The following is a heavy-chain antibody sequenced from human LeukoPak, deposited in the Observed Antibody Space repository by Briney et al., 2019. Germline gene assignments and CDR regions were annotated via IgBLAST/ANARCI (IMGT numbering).Heavy chain of an antibody. D-gene: IGHD4-17*01. CDR1: GGSISSSSYY. Sequence: TSETLSLTCTVSGGSISSSSYYWGWIRQPPGKGLEWIGSIYYSGSTYYNPSLKSRVTISVDTSKNQFSLKLSSVTAADTAVYHCARHEGHDYEDYWGQGTLVTVSS. V-gene: IGHV4-39*01. CDR3: ARHEGHDYEDY. J-gene: IGHJ4*02. CDR2: IYYSGST.